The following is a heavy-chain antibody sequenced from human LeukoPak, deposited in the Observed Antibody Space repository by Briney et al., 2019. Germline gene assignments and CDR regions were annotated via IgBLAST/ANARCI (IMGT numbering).Heavy chain of an antibody. CDR1: GYTFTEYY. V-gene: IGHV1-2*02. J-gene: IGHJ4*02. CDR3: AREGNGLLSKDLDY. D-gene: IGHD2-15*01. CDR2: INPRDGGT. Sequence: ASVKVSCKGSGYTFTEYYLHWVRQAPGQGLEWVGYINPRDGGTSSPPNFRGRVTMTTDASSSTVYMELSRLTSDDTAIYYCAREGNGLLSKDLDYWGQGTLVTVSS.